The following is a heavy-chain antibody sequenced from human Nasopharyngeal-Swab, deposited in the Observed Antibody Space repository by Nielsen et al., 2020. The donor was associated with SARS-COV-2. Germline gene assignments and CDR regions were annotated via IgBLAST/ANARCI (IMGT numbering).Heavy chain of an antibody. V-gene: IGHV2-5*01. CDR3: AHSEIVVVPAAKPWFDP. Sequence: SGPTLVKPPQTLTLTCTFSGFSLSTSGVGVGWIRPPPGKALEWLALIYWNDDKRYSPSLKSRLTITKDTSKNQVVLTMTNMDPVDTATYYCAHSEIVVVPAAKPWFDPWGQGTLVTVSS. D-gene: IGHD2-2*01. J-gene: IGHJ5*02. CDR1: GFSLSTSGVG. CDR2: IYWNDDK.